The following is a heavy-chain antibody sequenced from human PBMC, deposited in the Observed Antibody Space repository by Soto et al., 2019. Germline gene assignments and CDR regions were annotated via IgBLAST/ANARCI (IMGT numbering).Heavy chain of an antibody. J-gene: IGHJ6*02. CDR2: IYYSGST. V-gene: IGHV4-59*01. Sequence: PSETLSLTCTVSGGSISSYYWSWIRQPPGKGLEWIGYIYYSGSTNYNPSLKSRVTISVDTSKNQFSLKLSSVTDADTAVYYCARDYCSGGSCYGLQDYYYYGMDVWGQGTTVTVS. CDR1: GGSISSYY. CDR3: ARDYCSGGSCYGLQDYYYYGMDV. D-gene: IGHD2-15*01.